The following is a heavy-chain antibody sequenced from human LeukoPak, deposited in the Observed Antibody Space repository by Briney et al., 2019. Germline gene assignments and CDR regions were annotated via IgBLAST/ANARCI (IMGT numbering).Heavy chain of an antibody. CDR3: AKDTGGNGAYFYAMDV. CDR2: INWNSDTK. Sequence: GGSLRLSCVGSGFAVHNYAMHWVRRPPGKGLEWVAAINWNSDTKAYADSVKGRFTISRDRARNSLYLQMDSLRPEDTALYYCAKDTGGNGAYFYAMDVWGQGTSVNVSS. CDR1: GFAVHNYA. J-gene: IGHJ6*02. D-gene: IGHD4-23*01. V-gene: IGHV3-9*01.